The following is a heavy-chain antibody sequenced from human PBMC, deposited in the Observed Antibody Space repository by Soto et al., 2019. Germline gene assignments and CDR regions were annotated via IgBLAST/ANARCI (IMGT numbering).Heavy chain of an antibody. V-gene: IGHV1-69*12. D-gene: IGHD6-13*01. CDR2: IIPIFGTA. CDR3: ARERGDSSSPYYYYGMDV. CDR1: GGTFSSYA. J-gene: IGHJ6*02. Sequence: QVQLVQSGAEVKKPGSSVKVSCKASGGTFSSYAISWVRQAPGQGLEWMGGIIPIFGTANYAQKFQGRVTITADESTSTADMELSSLRSEDTAVYYCARERGDSSSPYYYYGMDVWGQGTTVTVSS.